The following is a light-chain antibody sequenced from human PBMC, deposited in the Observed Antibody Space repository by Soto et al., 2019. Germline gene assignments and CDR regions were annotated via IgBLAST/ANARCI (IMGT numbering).Light chain of an antibody. Sequence: DIQMTQSPSSLSASVGDRVTVTCRASQGVSACLLWYQQRHGRAPKLLIYHASNLMAWVPSRFSGSGSGANFTLTINSLQAEDFATYYCQQSYKTPHTFGQGTKLETK. J-gene: IGKJ2*01. CDR2: HAS. V-gene: IGKV1-39*01. CDR3: QQSYKTPHT. CDR1: QGVSAC.